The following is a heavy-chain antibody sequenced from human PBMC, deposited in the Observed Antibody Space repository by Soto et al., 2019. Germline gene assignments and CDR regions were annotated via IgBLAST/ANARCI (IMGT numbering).Heavy chain of an antibody. V-gene: IGHV4-4*07. CDR3: ATDRGDGRGCLIDS. J-gene: IGHJ4*02. Sequence: QVHLKESGPGLVKPSETLSLTCTVSPGSISSYFCNWVRQSAGMGLEWIGRFDAGGIPNYNPTLNSRVTMSADTSKNHCSLSLTTVTGADTAVYVCATDRGDGRGCLIDSWGPGTLVTVSS. CDR1: PGSISSYF. CDR2: FDAGGIP. D-gene: IGHD6-19*01.